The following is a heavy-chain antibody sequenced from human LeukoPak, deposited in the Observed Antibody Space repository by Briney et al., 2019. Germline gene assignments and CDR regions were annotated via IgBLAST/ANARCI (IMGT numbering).Heavy chain of an antibody. J-gene: IGHJ4*02. D-gene: IGHD3-10*01. CDR3: AKPGGGSGSYYIY. CDR2: ISYDGSNK. V-gene: IGHV3-30-3*02. Sequence: GGSLRLSCAASGFTFSSYAMHWVRQAPGKGLEWVAVISYDGSNKYYADSVKGRFTISRDNSKNTLYLQMNSLRAEDTAVYYCAKPGGGSGSYYIYWGQGTLVTVSS. CDR1: GFTFSSYA.